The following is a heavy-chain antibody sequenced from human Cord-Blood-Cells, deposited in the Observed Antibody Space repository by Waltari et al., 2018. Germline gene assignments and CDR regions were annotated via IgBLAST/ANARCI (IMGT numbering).Heavy chain of an antibody. J-gene: IGHJ1*01. CDR1: GGSFSGYY. Sequence: QVQLQQWGAGLLKPSATLSLTCAVYGGSFSGYYWSWIRQPPGKGLEWIGESNHSGSTNYNPSLKSRVTISVDTSKNQFSLKLSSVTAADTAVYYCARVTYDFWSGYYEYFQHWGQGTLVTVSS. V-gene: IGHV4-34*01. CDR2: SNHSGST. D-gene: IGHD3-3*01. CDR3: ARVTYDFWSGYYEYFQH.